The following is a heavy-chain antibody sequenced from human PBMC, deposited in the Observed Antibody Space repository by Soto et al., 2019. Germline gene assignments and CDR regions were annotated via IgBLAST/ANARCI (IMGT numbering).Heavy chain of an antibody. Sequence: EVQLLESGGGLVQPGGSLRLSCAASGFTFSSYAMSWVRQAPGKGLEWVSAISGSGGSTYYADSVKGRFTISRDNSKNTLYLQMYSLRVEDTALYYCARTPHLVQQLIDYWGQGTLVTVSS. CDR1: GFTFSSYA. V-gene: IGHV3-23*01. CDR2: ISGSGGST. CDR3: ARTPHLVQQLIDY. D-gene: IGHD6-13*01. J-gene: IGHJ4*02.